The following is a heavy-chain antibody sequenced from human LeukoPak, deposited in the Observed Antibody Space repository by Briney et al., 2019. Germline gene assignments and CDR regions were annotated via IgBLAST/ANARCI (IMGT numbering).Heavy chain of an antibody. D-gene: IGHD2-2*01. CDR2: INPNSGGT. V-gene: IGHV1-2*02. Sequence: ASVKVSCKASGYTFIGYYMHWVRQAPGQGLEWMGWINPNSGGTKYAQKFQGRVTMTRDTSISTAYMELSRLRSDDTAVYYCARVSDIVVAPAPLGVNEFDIWGQGTMVTVSS. J-gene: IGHJ3*02. CDR1: GYTFIGYY. CDR3: ARVSDIVVAPAPLGVNEFDI.